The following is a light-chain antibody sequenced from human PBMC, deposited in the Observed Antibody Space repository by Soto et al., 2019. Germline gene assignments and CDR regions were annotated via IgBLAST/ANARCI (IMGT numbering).Light chain of an antibody. J-gene: IGKJ2*01. CDR2: GTS. CDR3: QQYNNWPYT. CDR1: QSVGSN. Sequence: IVMTQSPVTLSVSPGERAALSCMASQSVGSNFAWYQQRPGQAPRVLIYGTSTMATGVPARFSGSGSGTDFTLTISSLQSEDFAVYYCQQYNNWPYTFGQGTRLEIK. V-gene: IGKV3-15*01.